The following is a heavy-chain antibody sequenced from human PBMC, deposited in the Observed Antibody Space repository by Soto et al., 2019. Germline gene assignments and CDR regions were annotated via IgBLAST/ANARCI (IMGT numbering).Heavy chain of an antibody. D-gene: IGHD3-3*02. CDR1: GYTFTSYC. Sequence: ASVKVSCKASGYTFTSYCISWVRQAPGQGLEWMGWISAYNGNTNYAQKLQGRVTMTTDTSTSTAYMELRSLRSDDTAVYYCVRETSTYYYYMDVWGKGTTVTVSS. CDR3: VRETSTYYYYMDV. V-gene: IGHV1-18*01. CDR2: ISAYNGNT. J-gene: IGHJ6*03.